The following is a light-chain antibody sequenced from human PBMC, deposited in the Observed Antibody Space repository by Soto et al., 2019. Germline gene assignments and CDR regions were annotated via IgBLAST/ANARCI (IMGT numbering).Light chain of an antibody. CDR3: QRYDSYPPT. CDR2: DVS. J-gene: IGKJ4*01. Sequence: DVQMTQSPSTLSASVGDRVTITCRASQSINNLLAWYQQKPGKAPKFLIYDVSTLESGVPSRFSGSGSGTEFTLTISSLQPEDFATYYCQRYDSYPPTFGGGTKVDIK. V-gene: IGKV1-5*01. CDR1: QSINNL.